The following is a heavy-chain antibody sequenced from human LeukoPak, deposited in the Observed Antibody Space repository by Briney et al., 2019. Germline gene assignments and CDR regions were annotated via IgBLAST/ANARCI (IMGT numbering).Heavy chain of an antibody. Sequence: ASVKVSCKASGYTFTSYDINWVRQATGQGLEWMGWMNPNSGNTGYAQKFQGRVTMTRNTSISTAYMELSSLRSEDTAVYYCAGTLTTYGDYAETDYWGQGTLVTVSS. CDR1: GYTFTSYD. J-gene: IGHJ4*02. D-gene: IGHD4-17*01. CDR3: AGTLTTYGDYAETDY. V-gene: IGHV1-8*01. CDR2: MNPNSGNT.